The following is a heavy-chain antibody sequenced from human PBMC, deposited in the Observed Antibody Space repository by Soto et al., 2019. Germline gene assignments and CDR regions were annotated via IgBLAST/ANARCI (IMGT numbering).Heavy chain of an antibody. V-gene: IGHV1-8*01. J-gene: IGHJ6*03. CDR2: MNPNSGNT. CDR1: GYTFTSYD. CDR3: ASSGYSGYARSYMAV. D-gene: IGHD5-12*01. Sequence: ASVKVSCKASGYTFTSYDINWVRQATGQGLEWMGWMNPNSGNTGYAQKFQGRVTMTRNTSISTAYMELSSLRSEDTAVYYCASSGYSGYARSYMAVWGKGTTVTVSS.